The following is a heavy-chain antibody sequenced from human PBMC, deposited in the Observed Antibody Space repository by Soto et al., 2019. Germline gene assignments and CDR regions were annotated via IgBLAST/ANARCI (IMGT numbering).Heavy chain of an antibody. CDR3: VRSRGYTGYDTYHFDY. Sequence: SETLSLTCTVSGVSISVYDWSWIRQPPGKGLEWIGFVSNSGSTIYNPSLKSRVTISVDTSKSHFSLKLNSMTAADTAVYYCVRSRGYTGYDTYHFDYWGRGILVTVSS. CDR2: VSNSGST. J-gene: IGHJ4*02. CDR1: GVSISVYD. D-gene: IGHD5-12*01. V-gene: IGHV4-59*01.